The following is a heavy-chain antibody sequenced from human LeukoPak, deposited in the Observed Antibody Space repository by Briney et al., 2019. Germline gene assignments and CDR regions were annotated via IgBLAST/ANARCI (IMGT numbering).Heavy chain of an antibody. Sequence: PSETLSLTCAVYGGSFSGYYWSWIRQPPGKGLEWIGEINHSGSTNYNPSLKSRVTISVDTSKNQFSLKLSSVTAADTAVYYCARGPDSSVSYRRGNWFDPWGQGTLVTVSS. CDR2: INHSGST. V-gene: IGHV4-34*01. J-gene: IGHJ5*02. D-gene: IGHD3-22*01. CDR1: GGSFSGYY. CDR3: ARGPDSSVSYRRGNWFDP.